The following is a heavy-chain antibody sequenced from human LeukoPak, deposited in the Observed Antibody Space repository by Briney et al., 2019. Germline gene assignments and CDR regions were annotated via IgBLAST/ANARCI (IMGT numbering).Heavy chain of an antibody. CDR2: IKQDGSEG. J-gene: IGHJ4*02. V-gene: IGHV3-7*03. CDR1: GFTVRSVW. CDR3: ARDRYGDCDY. Sequence: GGCLRLSCGASGFTVRSVWMSGGRQAPGKGLEGVANIKQDGSEGYYVDSGKGRFTISRDNAKNSLYLQMNSLRAEDTAVYYCARDRYGDCDYWGQGTLVTVSS. D-gene: IGHD4-17*01.